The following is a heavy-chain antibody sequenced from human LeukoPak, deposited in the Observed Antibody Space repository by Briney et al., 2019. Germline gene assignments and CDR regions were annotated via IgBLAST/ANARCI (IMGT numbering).Heavy chain of an antibody. J-gene: IGHJ4*02. D-gene: IGHD3-22*01. CDR3: ARETLPMYYYDSSGYYEIYDY. CDR1: VGSISSTSYY. Sequence: SETLSLTCTVSVGSISSTSYYWGWIRQPPGKGLEWIGYIYYSGSTNYNPSLKSRVTISVDTSKNQFSLKLSSVTAADTAVYYCARETLPMYYYDSSGYYEIYDYWGQGTLVTVSS. V-gene: IGHV4-61*05. CDR2: IYYSGST.